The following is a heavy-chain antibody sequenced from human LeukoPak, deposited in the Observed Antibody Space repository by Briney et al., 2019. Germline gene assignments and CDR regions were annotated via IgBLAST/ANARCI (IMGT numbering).Heavy chain of an antibody. D-gene: IGHD3-10*01. CDR3: AKDTSGWFGESHPDY. J-gene: IGHJ4*02. V-gene: IGHV3-30*04. Sequence: GGSLRLSCAASGFTFSNYAMHWIRQAPGKGLEWVSVISHDGSYKYYADSVKGRFTISRDNSKTTLYLQMNSLRAEDTAVYYCAKDTSGWFGESHPDYWGQGTLVTVSS. CDR2: ISHDGSYK. CDR1: GFTFSNYA.